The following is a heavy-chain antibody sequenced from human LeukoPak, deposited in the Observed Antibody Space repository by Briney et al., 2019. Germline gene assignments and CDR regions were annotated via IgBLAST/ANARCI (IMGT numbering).Heavy chain of an antibody. CDR1: GFTVSSNY. V-gene: IGHV3-53*01. CDR2: IYSGGIT. D-gene: IGHD1-26*01. Sequence: GGSLRLSCAASGFTVSSNYMSWVRQAPGKGLEWVSLIYSGGITYYADSVKGRFIISRDNSKNTLYLQMNSLRAEDTAAYYCARTRVGMGSPYYFDYWGQGALVTVSS. J-gene: IGHJ4*02. CDR3: ARTRVGMGSPYYFDY.